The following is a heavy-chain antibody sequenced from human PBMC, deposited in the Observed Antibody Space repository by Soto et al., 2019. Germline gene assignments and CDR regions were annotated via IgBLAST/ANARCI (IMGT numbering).Heavy chain of an antibody. CDR3: ARVGRSANAFDI. J-gene: IGHJ3*02. CDR2: INGYNGNT. V-gene: IGHV1-18*04. Sequence: ASVKVSCKASTYTFNNYDINWVRQVPGQGLEWMGWINGYNGNTSYAQKFQGRVTITADESTSTAYMELSSLRSEDTAVYYCARVGRSANAFDIWGQGTMVTVSS. CDR1: TYTFNNYD.